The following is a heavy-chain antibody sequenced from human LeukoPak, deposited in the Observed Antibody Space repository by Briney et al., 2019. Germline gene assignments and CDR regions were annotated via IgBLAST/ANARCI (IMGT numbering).Heavy chain of an antibody. CDR3: ARNWGYFDY. CDR1: GFTFSNYN. Sequence: GGSLRLSCAASGFTFSNYNMNWVRQAPGKGLEWVSSISSSSSYIYHADSVKGRFTISRDNAQNSLYLQMNSLRADDTAVYHCARNWGYFDYWGQGTLVTVSS. CDR2: ISSSSSYI. V-gene: IGHV3-21*01. J-gene: IGHJ4*02. D-gene: IGHD7-27*01.